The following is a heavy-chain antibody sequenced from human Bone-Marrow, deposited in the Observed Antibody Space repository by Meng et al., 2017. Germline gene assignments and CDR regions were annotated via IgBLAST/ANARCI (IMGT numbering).Heavy chain of an antibody. CDR3: ARSRPFHYYGSGSYYRPFDY. J-gene: IGHJ4*02. Sequence: ASVKVSCKAAGYTFTSYAMHWVRQATGQRLEWMGWINAGNGNTKYSQKFQGRVTITRDTSASTAYMELSSLRSEDTAVYYCARSRPFHYYGSGSYYRPFDYWGQGTLVTVSS. V-gene: IGHV1-3*01. CDR2: INAGNGNT. D-gene: IGHD3-10*01. CDR1: GYTFTSYA.